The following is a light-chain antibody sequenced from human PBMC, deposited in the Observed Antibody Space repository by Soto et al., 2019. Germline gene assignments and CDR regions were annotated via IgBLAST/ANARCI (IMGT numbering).Light chain of an antibody. V-gene: IGLV3-1*01. J-gene: IGLJ2*01. Sequence: SYELTQPPSVSVSPGQTASITCSGDKLGDKFTCWYQQKPGQSPVLLIYQDTRRPSGIPERCSGSNSGNTTTLTISGTQAMDEADYYCQAWDSVSDVVFGGGTKLTVL. CDR1: KLGDKF. CDR2: QDT. CDR3: QAWDSVSDVV.